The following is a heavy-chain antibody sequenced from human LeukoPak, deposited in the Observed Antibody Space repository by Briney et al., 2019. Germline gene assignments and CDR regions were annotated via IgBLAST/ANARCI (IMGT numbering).Heavy chain of an antibody. CDR3: ARDWVGELPHY. D-gene: IGHD3-10*01. Sequence: SETLSLTCTVSGGSLSSYYWSWIRQPARKGLEWIGRIYSSGRTNYNSSLTSRVTMSVDTSKNQFSLKLTSVTAADTAVYYSARDWVGELPHYWGQGTLVTVSS. CDR1: GGSLSSYY. CDR2: IYSSGRT. J-gene: IGHJ4*02. V-gene: IGHV4-4*07.